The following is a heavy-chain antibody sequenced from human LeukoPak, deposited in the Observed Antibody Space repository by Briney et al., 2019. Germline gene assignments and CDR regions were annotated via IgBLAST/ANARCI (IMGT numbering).Heavy chain of an antibody. J-gene: IGHJ5*02. Sequence: ASVKVSCKASGYTFTSYGISWVRQAPGQGLEWMGWISAYNGNTNYAQKLQGRVTMTTDTSTSTAYMELRSLRSDDTAVYYCASTGFGEPTGNWFDPWGQGTLVTVSS. CDR1: GYTFTSYG. CDR3: ASTGFGEPTGNWFDP. V-gene: IGHV1-18*01. D-gene: IGHD3-10*01. CDR2: ISAYNGNT.